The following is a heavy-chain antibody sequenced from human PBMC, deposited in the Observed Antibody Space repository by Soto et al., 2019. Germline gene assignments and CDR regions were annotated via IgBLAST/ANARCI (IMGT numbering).Heavy chain of an antibody. CDR1: GFTFSSDA. D-gene: IGHD2-15*01. CDR2: ISGSGGST. J-gene: IGHJ4*02. Sequence: GGSLRLSCAASGFTFSSDAMSWVRQAPGKGLEWVSAISGSGGSTYYADSVKGRFTISRDNSKNTLYLQMNSLRAEDTAVYYCAKDLDWSGGSCTSYWGQGTLVTVSS. CDR3: AKDLDWSGGSCTSY. V-gene: IGHV3-23*01.